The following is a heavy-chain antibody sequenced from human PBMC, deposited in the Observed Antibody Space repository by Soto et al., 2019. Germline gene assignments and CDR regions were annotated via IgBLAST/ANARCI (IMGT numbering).Heavy chain of an antibody. CDR1: GFTFSVYG. CDR2: VSYDGSIK. J-gene: IGHJ6*02. V-gene: IGHV3-30*18. CDR3: AKDGSHLAVAGTSPTSHSYGLAF. D-gene: IGHD6-19*01. Sequence: GGSLRLSCAASGFTFSVYGMHWVRQAPGKGLEWVALVSYDGSIKYYADSVKGRFTISRDNSKNTLYLQMNSLRVEDTAVYYCAKDGSHLAVAGTSPTSHSYGLAFWGQGTTVTVAS.